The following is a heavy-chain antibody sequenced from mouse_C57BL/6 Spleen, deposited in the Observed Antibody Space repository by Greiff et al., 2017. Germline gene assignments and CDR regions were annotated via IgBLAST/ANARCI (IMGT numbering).Heavy chain of an antibody. J-gene: IGHJ2*01. D-gene: IGHD2-5*01. CDR3: ARLRYSNSYYFDY. V-gene: IGHV5-9*01. CDR1: GFTFSSYT. CDR2: ISGGGGNT. Sequence: DVQLVESGGGLVKPGGSLKLSCAASGFTFSSYTMSWVRQTPEKRLEWVATISGGGGNTYYPDSVKGRFTISRDNAKNTLYLQMSSLRSEDTALYYCARLRYSNSYYFDYWGQGTTLTVSS.